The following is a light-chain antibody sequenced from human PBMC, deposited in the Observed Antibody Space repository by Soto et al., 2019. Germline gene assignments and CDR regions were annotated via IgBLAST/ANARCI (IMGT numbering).Light chain of an antibody. V-gene: IGKV3-20*01. J-gene: IGKJ1*01. CDR1: QSVTSSY. CDR2: GAS. Sequence: EIVLTQSPGTLSLSPGERATLSCRTSQSVTSSYLAWYQQRPGQAPRLLISGASYRATGIPDRFSGSGSGTDFTLTISRLEAEDFAVYYCQQYGRSPDTFGQGTKVEIK. CDR3: QQYGRSPDT.